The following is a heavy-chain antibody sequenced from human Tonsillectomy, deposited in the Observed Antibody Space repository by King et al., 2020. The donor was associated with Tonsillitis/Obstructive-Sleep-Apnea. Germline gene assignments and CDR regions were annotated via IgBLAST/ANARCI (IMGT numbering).Heavy chain of an antibody. V-gene: IGHV5-51*01. CDR3: ARHGDSWIAPDH. J-gene: IGHJ4*02. CDR2: IYPGDSDT. D-gene: IGHD1-20*01. CDR1: GYSFTSHW. Sequence: VQLVESGTEVKKPGESLKISCKASGYSFTSHWIGWVRQMPGKGLEWMGIIYPGDSDTRYSPSFQGQVTISADKSISTAFLQWSSLKASDSAMFYCARHGDSWIAPDHWGQGTLVTVSS.